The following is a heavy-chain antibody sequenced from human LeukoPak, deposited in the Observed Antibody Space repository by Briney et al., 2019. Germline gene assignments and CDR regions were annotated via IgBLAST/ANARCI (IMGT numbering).Heavy chain of an antibody. CDR2: IYTSGST. Sequence: PSETLSLTCTVSGGSISSYYWSWIRQPPGKGLEWIGYIYTSGSTNYNPSLTSRVTISVDTSKNQFSLKLSSVTAADTAVYYCARQRRALLDEAFDIWGQGTMVTVSS. V-gene: IGHV4-4*09. D-gene: IGHD1-1*01. J-gene: IGHJ3*02. CDR1: GGSISSYY. CDR3: ARQRRALLDEAFDI.